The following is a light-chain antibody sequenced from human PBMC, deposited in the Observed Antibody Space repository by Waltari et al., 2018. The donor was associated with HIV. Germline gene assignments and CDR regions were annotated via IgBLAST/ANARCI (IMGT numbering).Light chain of an antibody. Sequence: QLVLTQSPSASASLGASVKLTFTLSSGHTNYAITWHQQQPEKGPRYLMNLKSDGSHSKGDGIPDRFSGSSSGAERYLTISSLQSEDEADYYCQTWGTGIQVFGGGTKLTVL. CDR1: SGHTNYA. V-gene: IGLV4-69*02. CDR2: LKSDGSH. CDR3: QTWGTGIQV. J-gene: IGLJ3*02.